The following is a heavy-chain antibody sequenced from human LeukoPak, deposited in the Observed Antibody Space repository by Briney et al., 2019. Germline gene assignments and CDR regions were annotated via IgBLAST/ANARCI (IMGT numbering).Heavy chain of an antibody. CDR1: W. CDR3: ARRVGTQYYFDY. D-gene: IGHD7-27*01. CDR2: IYPGDSDT. Sequence: WWSWVRQPPGKGLEWMGIIYPGDSDTRYSPSFQGQVTISADKSISTAYLQWSSLKASDTAMYYCARRVGTQYYFDYWGQGTLVTVSS. V-gene: IGHV5-51*01. J-gene: IGHJ4*02.